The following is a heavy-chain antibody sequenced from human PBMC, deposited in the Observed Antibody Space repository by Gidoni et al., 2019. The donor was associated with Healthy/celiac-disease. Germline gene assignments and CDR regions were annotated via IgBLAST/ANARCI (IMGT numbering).Heavy chain of an antibody. V-gene: IGHV4-4*07. CDR1: GGSISSYY. D-gene: IGHD2-21*01. CDR2: IYTSGST. J-gene: IGHJ5*02. Sequence: SEALSLTCTVSGGSISSYYWSWIRQPAGKGLEWIGRIYTSGSTNYNPSLKSRVTMSVDTCKNQFSLKLSSVTAADTAVYYCARDVRLGYCGGDCYSPWFDPWGQGTLVTVSS. CDR3: ARDVRLGYCGGDCYSPWFDP.